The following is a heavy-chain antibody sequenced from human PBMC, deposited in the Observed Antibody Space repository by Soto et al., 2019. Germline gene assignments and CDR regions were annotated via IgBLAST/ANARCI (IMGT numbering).Heavy chain of an antibody. D-gene: IGHD3-10*01. V-gene: IGHV1-18*04. CDR2: ISAYNGYT. CDR1: GYTFTSHS. Sequence: QVQLVQSGAEVKKPGASVKVSCNASGYTFTSHSISWVRRAPGEGLEWVGWISAYNGYTNYAENFQGRVTMTTDASTSTAYMELRSLRSDDTAVYYCARVGYYYGSGSYLFDPWGQGTLVTVSS. CDR3: ARVGYYYGSGSYLFDP. J-gene: IGHJ5*02.